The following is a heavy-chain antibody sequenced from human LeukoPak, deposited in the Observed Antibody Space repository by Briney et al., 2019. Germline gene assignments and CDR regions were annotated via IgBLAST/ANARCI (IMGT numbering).Heavy chain of an antibody. CDR1: GFSFSSYT. J-gene: IGHJ4*02. CDR3: TSQGGFDY. CDR2: ISSSSDNI. V-gene: IGHV3-21*01. Sequence: GGSLRLSCAASGFSFSSYTMNWVRQAPGKGLEWVSSISSSSDNIYNADSVKGRFTISRDNAKSSLYLQMNSLRAEDTAVYYCTSQGGFDYWGQGTLVTVSS.